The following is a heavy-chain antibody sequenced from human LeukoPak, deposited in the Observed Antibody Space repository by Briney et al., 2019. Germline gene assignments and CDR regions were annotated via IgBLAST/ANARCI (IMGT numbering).Heavy chain of an antibody. CDR3: TRDRSRAEDD. V-gene: IGHV3-7*01. CDR2: IKQGGSDK. Sequence: TGGSLRLSCAASGFTFRGHWMMWVRQAPGKGLEGVANIKQGGSDKYYVDSVKGRFTISRDNANNLLYLQIHSLRGEDTAVYYCTRDRSRAEDDWGQGTLVTVSS. CDR1: GFTFRGHW. J-gene: IGHJ4*02. D-gene: IGHD1-14*01.